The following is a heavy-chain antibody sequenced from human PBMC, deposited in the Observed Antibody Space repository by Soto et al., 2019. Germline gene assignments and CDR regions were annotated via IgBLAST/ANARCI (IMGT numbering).Heavy chain of an antibody. V-gene: IGHV1-8*01. Sequence: QVQLLQSGAEVKKPGASVRVSCRASGYTFKNYDINWVRRAPGQGLEWMGWMNPNSGNTGYAQKFQDRVTMTSDTSTRTDYMELSSLTAEDTALYYCARRMTWSLWCFDLWGSGTQVTVSS. CDR3: ARRMTWSLWCFDL. D-gene: IGHD3-10*01. CDR1: GYTFKNYD. J-gene: IGHJ2*01. CDR2: MNPNSGNT.